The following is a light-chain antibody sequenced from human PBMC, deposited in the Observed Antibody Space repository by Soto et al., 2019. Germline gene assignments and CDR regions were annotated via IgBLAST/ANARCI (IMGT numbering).Light chain of an antibody. J-gene: IGKJ4*01. Sequence: EIVLTQSPGNLSLSPGERATLSCRASQSIRSHYLAWYQQKPGQAPRLLISGAHNRAPGIPDRFSGSESGTDFTLRISRLEPEDFAVYYCQQYGSSPLTFGGGTKVDIK. CDR3: QQYGSSPLT. CDR2: GAH. CDR1: QSIRSHY. V-gene: IGKV3-20*01.